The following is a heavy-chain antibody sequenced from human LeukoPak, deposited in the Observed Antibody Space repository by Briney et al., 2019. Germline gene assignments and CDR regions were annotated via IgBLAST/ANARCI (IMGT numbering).Heavy chain of an antibody. CDR3: ARDRYYYDSSGDGVFDY. J-gene: IGHJ4*02. V-gene: IGHV3-20*04. Sequence: GGSLRLSCAASGFTFDDYGMSWVRQAPGKGLEWVSGINWNGGSTGYADSVKGRFTISRDNAKNSLYLQMNSLRAEDTAVYYCARDRYYYDSSGDGVFDYWGQGTLVTVSS. D-gene: IGHD3-22*01. CDR2: INWNGGST. CDR1: GFTFDDYG.